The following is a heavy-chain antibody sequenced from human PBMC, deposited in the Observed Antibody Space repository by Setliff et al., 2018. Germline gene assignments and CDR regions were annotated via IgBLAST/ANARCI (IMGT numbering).Heavy chain of an antibody. CDR2: ISHSGST. Sequence: SETLSLTCTVYGGSFSNYCWSWIRQPPGKGLEWIGSISHSGSTYYNPSLESRVTISLDTSKNRFSLKLTSVTAADTAVYYCARTPARGTTWLSPFDYWGQGTLVTVSS. D-gene: IGHD6-19*01. CDR1: GGSFSNYC. J-gene: IGHJ4*02. CDR3: ARTPARGTTWLSPFDY. V-gene: IGHV4-4*08.